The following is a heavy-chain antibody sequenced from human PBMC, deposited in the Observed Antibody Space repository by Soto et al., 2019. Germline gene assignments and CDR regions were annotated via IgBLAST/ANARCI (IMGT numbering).Heavy chain of an antibody. D-gene: IGHD7-27*01. CDR2: IYNSGST. CDR3: ARVPGP. Sequence: QLQLQESGSGLVKPSQTLSLTCAVSGGSISSGGYSWSWLRQPPGKGLEWIGYIYNSGSTYYTPSLKSRVTISVARFKNQLSLKLSSVTAADTSVYYCARVPGPWGQGTLVTVSS. V-gene: IGHV4-30-2*01. J-gene: IGHJ5*02. CDR1: GGSISSGGYS.